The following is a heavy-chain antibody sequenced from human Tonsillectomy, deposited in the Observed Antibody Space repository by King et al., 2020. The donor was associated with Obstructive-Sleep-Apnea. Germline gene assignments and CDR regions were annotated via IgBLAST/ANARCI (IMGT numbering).Heavy chain of an antibody. CDR3: ARGIAAAAAAV. CDR2: TYYSGGT. D-gene: IGHD6-13*01. CDR1: GGSISSGGYY. J-gene: IGHJ4*02. V-gene: IGHV4-31*03. Sequence: QLQESGPGLVKPSQTLSLTCTVSGGSISSGGYYWSWIRQHPGKGLEWIGYTYYSGGTYYNPSLKSRVTISVDTSKNQFSLKLSPVTAADTAVYYCARGIAAAAAAVWGQGTLVTVSS.